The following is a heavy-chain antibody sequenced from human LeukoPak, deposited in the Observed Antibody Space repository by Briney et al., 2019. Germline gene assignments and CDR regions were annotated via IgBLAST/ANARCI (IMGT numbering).Heavy chain of an antibody. Sequence: GGSLRLSCAASGFTFSSYGMHWVRQAPGKGLGWVAVISYDGSNKYYADSVKGRFTISRDNSKNTLYLQMNSLRAEDTAVYYCAKDRSPYCSGGSCYSGEFDYWGQGTLVTVSS. CDR2: ISYDGSNK. CDR3: AKDRSPYCSGGSCYSGEFDY. CDR1: GFTFSSYG. J-gene: IGHJ4*02. D-gene: IGHD2-15*01. V-gene: IGHV3-30*18.